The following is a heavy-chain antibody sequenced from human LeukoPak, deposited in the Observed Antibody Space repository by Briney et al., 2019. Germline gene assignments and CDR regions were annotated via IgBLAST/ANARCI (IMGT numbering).Heavy chain of an antibody. D-gene: IGHD2-2*01. Sequence: ASVKVSCKASGYTCTSYGISWVRQAPGQGLEWMGWISAYNGNTNYAQKLQGRVTMTTDTSTSTAYMELRSLRSDDTAVYYCARDIVVVPAAYYYYYGMDVWGQGTTVTVSS. CDR1: GYTCTSYG. J-gene: IGHJ6*02. CDR2: ISAYNGNT. V-gene: IGHV1-18*04. CDR3: ARDIVVVPAAYYYYYGMDV.